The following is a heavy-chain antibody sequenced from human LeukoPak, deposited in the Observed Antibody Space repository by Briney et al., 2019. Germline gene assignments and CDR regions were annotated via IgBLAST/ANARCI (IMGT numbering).Heavy chain of an antibody. CDR1: GFTFSSYG. CDR2: IRYDGGNK. V-gene: IGHV3-30*02. CDR3: AKELVSSSWYGDAFDI. Sequence: PGGSLRLSCAASGFTFSSYGMHWVRQAPGKGLEWVAFIRYDGGNKYYADSVKGRFTISRDNSKNTLYLQMNSLRAEDTAVYYCAKELVSSSWYGDAFDIWGQGTMVTSLQ. J-gene: IGHJ3*02. D-gene: IGHD6-13*01.